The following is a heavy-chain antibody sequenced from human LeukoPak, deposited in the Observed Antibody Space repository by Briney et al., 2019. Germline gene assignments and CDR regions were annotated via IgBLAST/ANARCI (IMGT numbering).Heavy chain of an antibody. CDR3: ARLGRTYYDFWSGP. J-gene: IGHJ5*02. D-gene: IGHD3-3*01. CDR1: GGSISSSTYY. CDR2: IYYRGST. V-gene: IGHV4-39*01. Sequence: SETLSLTCTVSGGSISSSTYYWGWTRQPPGKGLEWIGTIYYRGSTYYNPSLKSRVTISVDTSKNQFSLKLTSVTAADTAVYYCARLGRTYYDFWSGPWGQGTLVTVSS.